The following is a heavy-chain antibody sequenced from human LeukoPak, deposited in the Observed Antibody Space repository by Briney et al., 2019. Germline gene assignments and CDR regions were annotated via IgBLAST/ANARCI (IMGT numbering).Heavy chain of an antibody. CDR3: ARVPAARIYGMDV. Sequence: SETLSLTCTVSGGSISSYYWSWIRQPPGKGLEWIGYIYYSGSTNYNPSLKSRVTISVDTSKNQFSLNLTSVTAADTAVYYCARVPAARIYGMDVWGQGTTVTVSS. CDR1: GGSISSYY. J-gene: IGHJ6*02. V-gene: IGHV4-59*12. D-gene: IGHD6-6*01. CDR2: IYYSGST.